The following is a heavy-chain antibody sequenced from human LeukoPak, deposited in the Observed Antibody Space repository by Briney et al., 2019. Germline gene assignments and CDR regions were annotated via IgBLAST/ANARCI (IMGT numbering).Heavy chain of an antibody. D-gene: IGHD2-15*01. CDR2: IKQDGSEK. J-gene: IGHJ3*02. Sequence: PGGSLRLSCAASGFTFSSYWMSWVRQAPGKGLEWVANIKQDGSEKYYVDSVKGRFTISRDNAKNSLYLQMNSLRAEDTAVYYCARGPLYCSGGSCYWDDAFDIWGQGTMVTVSS. V-gene: IGHV3-7*01. CDR3: ARGPLYCSGGSCYWDDAFDI. CDR1: GFTFSSYW.